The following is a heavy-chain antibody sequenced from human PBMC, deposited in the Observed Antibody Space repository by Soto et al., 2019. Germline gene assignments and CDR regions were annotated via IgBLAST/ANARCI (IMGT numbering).Heavy chain of an antibody. V-gene: IGHV1-3*01. D-gene: IGHD3-22*01. CDR3: ARSSYYDSRTGDYKHNHFFAD. CDR1: GYTFKNVS. Sequence: GASVKVCCKASGYTFKNVSINWRRQAPGQRREWMGWINVGNGDTKYSQKFQGRVTITRDTSANTAFMDLSSLRSEDTAVYFCARSSYYDSRTGDYKHNHFFADWVQGTPVTVSS. CDR2: INVGNGDT. J-gene: IGHJ1*01.